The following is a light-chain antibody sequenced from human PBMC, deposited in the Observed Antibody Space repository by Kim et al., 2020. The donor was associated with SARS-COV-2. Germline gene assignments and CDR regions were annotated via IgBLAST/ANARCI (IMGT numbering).Light chain of an antibody. CDR2: EVT. V-gene: IGLV2-23*02. J-gene: IGLJ2*01. Sequence: GQSITIYCTGTNSDIGRYHHVSWYQHHPGKGPKLIIYEVTRRPSGVSDRFSGSKSGNTASLTVSGLQADDEATYYCSSFANSNTLLFGAGTQLTVL. CDR3: SSFANSNTLL. CDR1: NSDIGRYHH.